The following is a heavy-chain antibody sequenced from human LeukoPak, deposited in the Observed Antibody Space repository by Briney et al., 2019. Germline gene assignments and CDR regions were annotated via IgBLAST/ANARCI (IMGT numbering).Heavy chain of an antibody. CDR3: TTLVSIYYYYYMDV. D-gene: IGHD6-13*01. CDR2: IKSKTDGGTT. CDR1: GFTFSNAW. Sequence: PGGSLRLSCAASGFTFSNAWMSWVRQAPGKGLEWVGRIKSKTDGGTTDYAAPVKGRFTISRDDSKNTLYLQMNSLKTEDTAVYYCTTLVSIYYYYYMDVWGKGTTVTISS. V-gene: IGHV3-15*01. J-gene: IGHJ6*03.